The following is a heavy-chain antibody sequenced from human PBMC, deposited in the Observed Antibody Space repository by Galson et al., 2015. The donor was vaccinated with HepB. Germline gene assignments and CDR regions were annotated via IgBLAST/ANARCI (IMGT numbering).Heavy chain of an antibody. CDR2: ISSSSSTI. Sequence: SLRLSCAASGFTFNSYSMNWVRQAPGKGLEWVSYISSSSSTIYYADSVKGRFTISRDNAKNSLYLQMNSLRDEDTAVYYCARGYYDSSGYYYWGQGTLVTVSS. CDR3: ARGYYDSSGYYY. CDR1: GFTFNSYS. V-gene: IGHV3-48*02. J-gene: IGHJ4*02. D-gene: IGHD3-22*01.